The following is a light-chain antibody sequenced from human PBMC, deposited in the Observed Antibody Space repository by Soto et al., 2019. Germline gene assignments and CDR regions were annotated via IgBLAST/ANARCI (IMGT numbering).Light chain of an antibody. J-gene: IGKJ5*01. CDR1: QGIDTS. Sequence: ILLTQSPSSLSASVGDRVTITCPASQGIDTSLAWYQQKPGKAPKLLIYAASNFQSGVPSRFSGSGSGTHFTLTISSLQPEDFATYYCQQLHGYPITFGQGTRPEI. CDR3: QQLHGYPIT. V-gene: IGKV1-9*01. CDR2: AAS.